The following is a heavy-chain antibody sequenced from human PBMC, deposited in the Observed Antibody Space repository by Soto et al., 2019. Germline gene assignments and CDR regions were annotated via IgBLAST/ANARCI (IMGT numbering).Heavy chain of an antibody. CDR2: ISYDGSNK. J-gene: IGHJ4*02. CDR1: GFTFSSYA. V-gene: IGHV3-30-3*01. Sequence: PGGSLRLSCAASGFTFSSYAMHWVRQDPGKGLEWVAVISYDGSNKYYADSVKGRFTISRDNSKNTLYLQMNSLRAEDTAVYYCAREGIAAAGTLDYWGQGTLVTVSS. D-gene: IGHD6-13*01. CDR3: AREGIAAAGTLDY.